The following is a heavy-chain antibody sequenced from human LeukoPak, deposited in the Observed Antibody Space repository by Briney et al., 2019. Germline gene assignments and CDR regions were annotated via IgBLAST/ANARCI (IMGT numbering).Heavy chain of an antibody. V-gene: IGHV3-7*01. CDR2: IKQEGRKK. D-gene: IGHD2-21*01. CDR1: AFTCSTKW. CDR3: ARDLLCYSRHGRCYLSWFDL. Sequence: GGSLRCSCAAYAFTCSTKWMGWVRQGPGKGLEWVANIKQEGRKKYYVDSGKGRFSIAKDNAKNLLYLQMNRLRAEDTAVYYQARDLLCYSRHGRCYLSWFDLWGQGTLVTVSS. J-gene: IGHJ5*02.